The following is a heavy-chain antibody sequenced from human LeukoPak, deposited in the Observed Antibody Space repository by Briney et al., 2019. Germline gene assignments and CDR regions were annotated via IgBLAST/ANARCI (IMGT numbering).Heavy chain of an antibody. J-gene: IGHJ4*02. CDR1: GFTFSNYW. D-gene: IGHD5/OR15-5a*01. CDR2: INSDGSHT. CDR3: ARDDVVSRTGLGDS. Sequence: GGSLRLSCAASGFTFSNYWMQGVRQAPGKGLAWVSHINSDGSHTTYADSVKGRFTISRDNVKNTVYLHMNTLRAEDTAVYYCARDDVVSRTGLGDSWGQGTLVTVSA. V-gene: IGHV3-74*01.